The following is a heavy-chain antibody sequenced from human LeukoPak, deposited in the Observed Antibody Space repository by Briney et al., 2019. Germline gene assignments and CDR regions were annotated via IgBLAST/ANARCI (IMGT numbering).Heavy chain of an antibody. Sequence: GRSLRLSCAASGFTFDDYAMHWVRQAPGKGLEWVSGISWNSGSIGYADPVKGRFTISRGNAKNSLYLQMNSLRAEDTALYYCAKDTGYYYDSSGLLFDYWGQGTLVTVSS. CDR2: ISWNSGSI. D-gene: IGHD3-22*01. V-gene: IGHV3-9*01. CDR3: AKDTGYYYDSSGLLFDY. J-gene: IGHJ4*02. CDR1: GFTFDDYA.